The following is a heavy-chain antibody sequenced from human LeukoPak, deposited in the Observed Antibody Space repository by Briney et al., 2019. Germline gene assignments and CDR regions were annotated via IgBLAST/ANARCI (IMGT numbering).Heavy chain of an antibody. J-gene: IGHJ4*02. V-gene: IGHV3-48*03. Sequence: GGSLRLSCAASGFXFSSFDMNWVRQAPGKGLEWVSYISSSGRSVYYADSVKGRFTISRDNAKNSLYLQMNSLRAEDTAVYYCARDYGGNPGYWGQATLVTVSS. D-gene: IGHD4-23*01. CDR3: ARDYGGNPGY. CDR1: GFXFSSFD. CDR2: ISSSGRSV.